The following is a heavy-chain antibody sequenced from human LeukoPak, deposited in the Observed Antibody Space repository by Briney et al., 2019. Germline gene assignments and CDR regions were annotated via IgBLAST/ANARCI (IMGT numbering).Heavy chain of an antibody. CDR1: GGSISSYY. V-gene: IGHV4-59*01. Sequence: SETLSLTCTVSGGSISSYYWSWIRQPPGKGLEWIGYIYYSGSTNYNPSLKSRVTISVDTSKNQFSLKLSSVTAADTAVYYCARESLLREPGFRLPAPAAFDIRGQGTMVTVSS. J-gene: IGHJ3*02. CDR2: IYYSGST. CDR3: ARESLLREPGFRLPAPAAFDI. D-gene: IGHD1-26*01.